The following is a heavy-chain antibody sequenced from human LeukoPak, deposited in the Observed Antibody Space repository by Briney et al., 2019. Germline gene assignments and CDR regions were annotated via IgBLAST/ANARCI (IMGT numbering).Heavy chain of an antibody. D-gene: IGHD2-2*01. V-gene: IGHV3-30*02. Sequence: PGGSLRLSCAASGFTFSSYGMHWVRQAPGKGLEWVAFIRYDGSNKYYADSVKGRFTISRDNSKNTLYLQMHSLRVEDTAVYYCARESIVVVPTTMDDASDIWGQGTTVTVSS. J-gene: IGHJ3*02. CDR1: GFTFSSYG. CDR3: ARESIVVVPTTMDDASDI. CDR2: IRYDGSNK.